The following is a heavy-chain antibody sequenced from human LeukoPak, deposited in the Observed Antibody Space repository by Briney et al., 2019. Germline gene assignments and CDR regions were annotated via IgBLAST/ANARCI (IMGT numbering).Heavy chain of an antibody. J-gene: IGHJ6*03. CDR1: GGSISSSSYY. CDR3: ARRGYYDSSGYPLYYYYYYMDV. V-gene: IGHV4-39*01. D-gene: IGHD3-22*01. CDR2: IYYSGST. Sequence: PSETLSLTCTVSGGSISSSSYYWGWIRQPPGKGLEWIGSIYYSGSTYYNPSLKIRVTISVDTSKNQFSLKLSSVTAADTAVYYCARRGYYDSSGYPLYYYYYYMDVWGKGTTVTVSS.